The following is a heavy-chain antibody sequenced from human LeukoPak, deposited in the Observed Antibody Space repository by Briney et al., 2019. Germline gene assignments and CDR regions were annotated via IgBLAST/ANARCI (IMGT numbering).Heavy chain of an antibody. J-gene: IGHJ5*02. CDR3: ARDAHNGYAFQDWFDP. D-gene: IGHD5-12*01. CDR2: ISPNSGGT. CDR1: GYTFTDYY. V-gene: IGHV1-2*02. Sequence: ASVTCSCKASGYTFTDYYIHWARQAPGQGLEWIGWISPNSGGTKYAQKFQGRVTMTTDPCISTAYQEMSRLTSDDSAVYYCARDAHNGYAFQDWFDPWGQGALVTVSS.